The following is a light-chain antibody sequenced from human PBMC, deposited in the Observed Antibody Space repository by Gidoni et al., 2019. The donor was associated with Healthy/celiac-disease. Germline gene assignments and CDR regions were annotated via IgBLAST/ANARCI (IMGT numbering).Light chain of an antibody. Sequence: EIVLPPSHATLPLSPGERATISCRASLIVISYLAWYKQKHGQAPRLLIYDASNRSTGIPARFSGSGSGTDFTLTISSLEPEDYSVYYCQQRSNWPPLTFXGXTKVEIK. CDR2: DAS. CDR1: LIVISY. V-gene: IGKV3-11*01. J-gene: IGKJ4*01. CDR3: QQRSNWPPLT.